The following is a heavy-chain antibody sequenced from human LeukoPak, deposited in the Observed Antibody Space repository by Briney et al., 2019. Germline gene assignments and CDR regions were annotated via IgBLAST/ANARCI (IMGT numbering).Heavy chain of an antibody. J-gene: IGHJ4*02. V-gene: IGHV4-31*03. CDR3: ARVPNQSKYSIGNY. CDR2: TYYSGST. CDR1: GGSISSGGYY. D-gene: IGHD1-14*01. Sequence: TSETLSLTCTVSGGSISSGGYYWSWIRQHPGKGLEWIGYTYYSGSTYYNPSLKSRVTISVDTSKNQFSLKLSSVTAADTAVYYCARVPNQSKYSIGNYWGREPWSPSPQ.